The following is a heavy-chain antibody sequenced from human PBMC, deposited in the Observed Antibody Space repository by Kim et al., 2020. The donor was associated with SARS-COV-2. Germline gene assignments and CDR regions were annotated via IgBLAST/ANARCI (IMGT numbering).Heavy chain of an antibody. D-gene: IGHD3-10*01. Sequence: GESLKISCKGSGYSFTSYWIGWVRQMPGKGLEWMGIIYPGDSDTRYSPSFQGQVTISADKSISTAYLQWSSLKASDTAMYYCASYYGSGEEGSWFDPWGQGTLVTVSS. V-gene: IGHV5-51*01. CDR3: ASYYGSGEEGSWFDP. CDR1: GYSFTSYW. CDR2: IYPGDSDT. J-gene: IGHJ5*02.